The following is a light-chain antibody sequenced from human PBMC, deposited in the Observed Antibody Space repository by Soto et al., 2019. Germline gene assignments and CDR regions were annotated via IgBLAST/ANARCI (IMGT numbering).Light chain of an antibody. J-gene: IGKJ1*01. Sequence: DIHLTQSPSSLSASVGDRVTITCRAGQSVSKFLHWYQQKPGKPPKLLIYGASNLQRGVPSRFSGSGSGTDFTLTIAGLQLEDFATYFCQQSYSTPPWTFGQGTKVDIK. CDR3: QQSYSTPPWT. CDR1: QSVSKF. CDR2: GAS. V-gene: IGKV1-39*01.